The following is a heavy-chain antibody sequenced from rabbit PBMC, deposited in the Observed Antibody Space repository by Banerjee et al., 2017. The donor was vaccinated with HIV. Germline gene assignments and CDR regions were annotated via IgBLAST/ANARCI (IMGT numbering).Heavy chain of an antibody. CDR2: IYSTIDYT. V-gene: IGHV1S45*01. J-gene: IGHJ6*01. D-gene: IGHD4-1*01. CDR3: ARVSETSGWGEDL. CDR1: GFAFNSAYD. Sequence: QQQLVESGGGLVQPEGSLTLTCPASGFAFNSAYDLRWARQAPGKGLEWIGYIYSTIDYTYYATWAKGRFTSSKTSSTTVTLQMNSLTVADTATYFCARVSETSGWGEDLWGPGTLVTVS.